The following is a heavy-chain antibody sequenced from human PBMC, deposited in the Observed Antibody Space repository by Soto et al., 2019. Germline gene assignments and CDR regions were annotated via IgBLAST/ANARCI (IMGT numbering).Heavy chain of an antibody. J-gene: IGHJ4*02. CDR3: AMGGRAGLLHFDY. V-gene: IGHV6-1*01. Sequence: SQTLSLTCAISGDSVSSNSAAWNWIRQSPSRGLEWLGRTYYRSKWYNDYAVSVKSRITIKPYTSKNQFSLQLNSVTPEDTSLYYCAMGGRAGLLHFDYWGQGTLVTVSS. CDR2: TYYRSKWYN. D-gene: IGHD2-15*01. CDR1: GDSVSSNSAA.